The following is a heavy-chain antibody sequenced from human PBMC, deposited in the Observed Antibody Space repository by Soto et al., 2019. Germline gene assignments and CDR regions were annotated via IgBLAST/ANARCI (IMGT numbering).Heavy chain of an antibody. CDR3: AKGSMMTSPYCSSTSCPLGY. CDR1: GFTFSSYA. CDR2: ISGSGGST. V-gene: IGHV3-23*01. J-gene: IGHJ4*02. D-gene: IGHD2-2*01. Sequence: GGSLRLSCAASGFTFSSYAMSWVRQAPGKGLEWVSAISGSGGSTYYADSVKGRFTISRDNSKNTLYLQMNSLRAEDTAVYYCAKGSMMTSPYCSSTSCPLGYWGQGTLVTVSS.